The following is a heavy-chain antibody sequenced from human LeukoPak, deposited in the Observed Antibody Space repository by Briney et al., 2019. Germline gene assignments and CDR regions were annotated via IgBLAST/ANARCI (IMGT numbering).Heavy chain of an antibody. Sequence: PGGSLRLSCAASGFTFSNAWMSWVRQAPGKGLEWVGRIKSKTDGGTTDYAAPVKGRSTISRDDSKNTLYLQMNSLKTEDTAVYYCTTDMYYYDSSGYADYWGQGTLVTVSS. CDR2: IKSKTDGGTT. CDR1: GFTFSNAW. CDR3: TTDMYYYDSSGYADY. D-gene: IGHD3-22*01. V-gene: IGHV3-15*01. J-gene: IGHJ4*02.